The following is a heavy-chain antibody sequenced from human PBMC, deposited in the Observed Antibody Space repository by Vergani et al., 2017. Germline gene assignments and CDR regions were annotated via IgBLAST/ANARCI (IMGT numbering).Heavy chain of an antibody. J-gene: IGHJ3*02. Sequence: EVQLLESGGGLVQPGGSLRLSCAASGFTFSSYAMSWVRQAPGKGLEWVSAISGSGGSAYYADSVKGRFTISRDNSKNTLYLQMNSLRAEDTAVYYCAVFTAFDLWFGETGAFDIGGQGTMVTVSS. CDR2: ISGSGGSA. CDR3: AVFTAFDLWFGETGAFDI. D-gene: IGHD3-10*01. V-gene: IGHV3-23*01. CDR1: GFTFSSYA.